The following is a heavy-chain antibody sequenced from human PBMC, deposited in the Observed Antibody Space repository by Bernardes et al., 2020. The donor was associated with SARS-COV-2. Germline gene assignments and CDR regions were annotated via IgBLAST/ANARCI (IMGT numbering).Heavy chain of an antibody. CDR3: ATAPAYYDSSGYRGWFDP. V-gene: IGHV1-24*01. CDR1: GYTLTELS. CDR2: FDPEDGET. D-gene: IGHD3-22*01. Sequence: ASVKVSCKVSGYTLTELSMHWVRQAPGKGLEWMGGFDPEDGETIYAQKFQGRVTMTEDTSTDTAYMELSSLRSEDTAVYYCATAPAYYDSSGYRGWFDPWGQGTLGTVSS. J-gene: IGHJ5*02.